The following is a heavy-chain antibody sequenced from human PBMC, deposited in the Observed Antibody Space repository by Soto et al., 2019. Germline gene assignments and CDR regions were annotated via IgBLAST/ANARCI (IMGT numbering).Heavy chain of an antibody. V-gene: IGHV3-11*01. Sequence: QVQLVVSGGGLVEPGGSLRLSCAASGFRFSDHYMTWIRQAPGTGLEWVSKISGGGTTMYYADSVKGRFTVSRDNAKNSLYLQMNILRSEDTAVYYCAGDPFYYASGFWGRLTLVTVSS. CDR1: GFRFSDHY. J-gene: IGHJ4*02. CDR3: AGDPFYYASGF. D-gene: IGHD3-10*01. CDR2: ISGGGTTM.